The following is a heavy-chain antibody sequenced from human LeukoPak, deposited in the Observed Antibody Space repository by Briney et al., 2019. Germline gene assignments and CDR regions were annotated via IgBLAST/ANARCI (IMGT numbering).Heavy chain of an antibody. D-gene: IGHD2-2*01. CDR1: GFTFSSYG. Sequence: GGSLRLSCAASGFTFSSYGMHWVRQAPGKGLEWVAFIRYDGSNKYYADSVKGRFTISRDNSKNTLYLQMNSLRAGDTAVYYCAKDLYQLLWGNWFDPWGQGTLVTVSS. V-gene: IGHV3-30*02. J-gene: IGHJ5*02. CDR2: IRYDGSNK. CDR3: AKDLYQLLWGNWFDP.